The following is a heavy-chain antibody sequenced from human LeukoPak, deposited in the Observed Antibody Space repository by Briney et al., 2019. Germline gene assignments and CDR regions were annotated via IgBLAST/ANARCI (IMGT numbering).Heavy chain of an antibody. J-gene: IGHJ6*02. D-gene: IGHD6-19*01. CDR3: ARDGRIAVAGDYYYYGMDV. CDR2: ISGSGGST. Sequence: PGGSLRLSCAASGFTFSSYAMSWVRQAPGKGLEWVSAISGSGGSTYYADSVKGRFTISRDNSKNTLYLQMNSLRAEDTAVYYCARDGRIAVAGDYYYYGMDVWGQGTTATVSS. V-gene: IGHV3-23*01. CDR1: GFTFSSYA.